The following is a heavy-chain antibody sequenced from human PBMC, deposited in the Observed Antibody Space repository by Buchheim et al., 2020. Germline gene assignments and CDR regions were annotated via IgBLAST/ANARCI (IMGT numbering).Heavy chain of an antibody. CDR3: AKRVDWNYGRTNNWFDP. CDR2: ISGSGGST. D-gene: IGHD1-7*01. Sequence: EVQLLESGGGLVQPGGSLRLSCAASGFTFSSYAMSWVRQAPGKGLEWVSAISGSGGSTYYADSVKGRFTISRDNSRNTLYLQMNSLRAEDTAVYYCAKRVDWNYGRTNNWFDPWGQGTL. J-gene: IGHJ5*02. V-gene: IGHV3-23*01. CDR1: GFTFSSYA.